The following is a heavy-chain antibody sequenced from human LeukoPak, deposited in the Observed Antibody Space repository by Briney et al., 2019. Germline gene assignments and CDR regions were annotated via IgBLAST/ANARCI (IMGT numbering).Heavy chain of an antibody. V-gene: IGHV4-59*08. CDR3: ARHDNILTGYYIGYFDY. CDR1: GGSNSSYY. Sequence: SETLSLTCTVSGGSNSSYYWSWIRQPPGKGLEWIGYIYYSGSTNYNPSLKSRVTISVDTSKNQFSLKLSSVTAADTAVYYCARHDNILTGYYIGYFDYWGQGTLVTVSS. J-gene: IGHJ4*02. D-gene: IGHD3-9*01. CDR2: IYYSGST.